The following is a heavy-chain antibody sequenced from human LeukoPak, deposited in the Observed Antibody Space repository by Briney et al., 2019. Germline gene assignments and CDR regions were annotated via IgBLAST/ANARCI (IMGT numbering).Heavy chain of an antibody. J-gene: IGHJ4*02. Sequence: GGSLRLSCAASGFTFSSYAMSWVRQAPGKGREWVSAISGSGGSTYYADSVKGRFTISRVNSKNTLYLQMNSLRAEDTAVYYCAKDDDSSGYYTVSYFEYWGQGTLVTVSS. V-gene: IGHV3-23*01. D-gene: IGHD3-22*01. CDR1: GFTFSSYA. CDR2: ISGSGGST. CDR3: AKDDDSSGYYTVSYFEY.